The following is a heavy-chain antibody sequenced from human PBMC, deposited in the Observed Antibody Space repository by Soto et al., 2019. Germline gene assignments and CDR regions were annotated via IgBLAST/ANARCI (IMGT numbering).Heavy chain of an antibody. CDR1: GGSLSRGDYL. D-gene: IGHD3-10*01. J-gene: IGHJ4*02. CDR3: ARCYGEFDY. Sequence: SETLSLTCPLSGGSLSRGDYLWGWIRQPPGKGLEWIGYIYYSGSTYYNPSLKSRVTISVDTSKNQFSLKLSSVTAADTAVYYCARCYGEFDYWGQGTLVTVSS. V-gene: IGHV4-30-4*01. CDR2: IYYSGST.